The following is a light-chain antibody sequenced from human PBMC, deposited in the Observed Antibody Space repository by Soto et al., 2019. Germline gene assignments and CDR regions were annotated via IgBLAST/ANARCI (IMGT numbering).Light chain of an antibody. CDR1: QSISSW. Sequence: DIQMTQSPSTLSASVGDRVTITCRASQSISSWLAWYQQKPGKAPKLLIYDASSLESGVPSRFSGSGSGTEFTLTISSLQPDDFATYYCQQYNGYSTWPFGQGTKV. CDR3: QQYNGYSTWP. CDR2: DAS. J-gene: IGKJ1*01. V-gene: IGKV1-5*01.